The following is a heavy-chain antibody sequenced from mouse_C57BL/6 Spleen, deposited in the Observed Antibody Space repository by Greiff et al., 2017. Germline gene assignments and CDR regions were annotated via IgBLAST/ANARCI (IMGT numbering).Heavy chain of an antibody. CDR3: TRGGYGSSPFDD. J-gene: IGHJ2*01. CDR1: GFTFSSYA. Sequence: EVMLVESGEGLVKPGGSLKLSCAASGFTFSSYAMSWVRQTPEKRLEWVAYISSGGDYIYYADTVKGRFTISRDNARNTLYLQMSSLKSEDTAMYYCTRGGYGSSPFDDWGQGTTLTVSS. CDR2: ISSGGDYI. V-gene: IGHV5-9-1*02. D-gene: IGHD1-1*01.